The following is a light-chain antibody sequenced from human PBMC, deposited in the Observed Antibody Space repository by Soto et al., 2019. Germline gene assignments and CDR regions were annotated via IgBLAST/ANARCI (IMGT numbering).Light chain of an antibody. V-gene: IGKV1-39*01. CDR1: QTINTN. Sequence: DIQMTQSPSSLSASVGDRVTLSCRASQTINTNVKWYLQKPGKAPKLLIYAASSLHSGVPSRFSGSGSGTYYPLTISSLQPEDFANYYCQQSVSTPRTFDQGIKVEIK. CDR3: QQSVSTPRT. CDR2: AAS. J-gene: IGKJ1*01.